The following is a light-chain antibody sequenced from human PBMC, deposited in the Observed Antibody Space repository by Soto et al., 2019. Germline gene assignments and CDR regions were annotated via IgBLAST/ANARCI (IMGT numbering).Light chain of an antibody. J-gene: IGLJ2*01. CDR1: SSDVGGYNY. V-gene: IGLV2-14*01. Sequence: QSALTQPASVSGSPGQSITISCTGTSSDVGGYNYVSWYQQHPRKAPKLMIFEVSNRPSGVSHRFSGSKSGNTASLIISGLQAEDEADYYCSSYTSSSTLVFGGGTKLTVL. CDR3: SSYTSSSTLV. CDR2: EVS.